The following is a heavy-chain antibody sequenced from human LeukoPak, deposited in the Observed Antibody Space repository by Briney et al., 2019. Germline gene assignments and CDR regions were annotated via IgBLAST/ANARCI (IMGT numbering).Heavy chain of an antibody. CDR2: SYYSGST. Sequence: PSDTLSLTCTVSGDSIISKIYYWGWIRQSPAKGLEWVGSSYYSGSTYYKPSLKSGVTIYVDTSRNQFSLTLRSVGAADTALYYCARLSVNPDGYSLGWFDPWGEGTLVAVST. CDR1: GDSIISKIYY. J-gene: IGHJ5*02. CDR3: ARLSVNPDGYSLGWFDP. D-gene: IGHD5-24*01. V-gene: IGHV4-39*01.